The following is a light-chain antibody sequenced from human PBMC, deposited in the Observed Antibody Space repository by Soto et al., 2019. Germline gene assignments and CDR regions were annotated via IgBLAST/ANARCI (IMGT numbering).Light chain of an antibody. Sequence: DIQMTQSPSSLSASVGDRVTITCLASQSINKFLSWYQQKPGKAPNLLIYAASSLQSGVPSRFSGSGSGTGFTLTISSLQPEDFATYYCQQSYSTPWTFGRGTKVDI. CDR1: QSINKF. J-gene: IGKJ1*01. V-gene: IGKV1-39*01. CDR3: QQSYSTPWT. CDR2: AAS.